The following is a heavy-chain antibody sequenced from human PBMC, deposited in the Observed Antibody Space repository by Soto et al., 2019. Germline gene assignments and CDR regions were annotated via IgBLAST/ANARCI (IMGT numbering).Heavy chain of an antibody. CDR2: VNHSGST. D-gene: IGHD3-9*01. Sequence: SETPSLTCAVYGGSFSGYYWSWIRQPPGKGLEWIGEVNHSGSTNYNPSLKSRVTISVDTSKNQFSLNLSSVTVADTAVYYCAKQRDYDILTGYDKWGMDVWGQGTTVTVSS. V-gene: IGHV4-34*01. J-gene: IGHJ6*02. CDR3: AKQRDYDILTGYDKWGMDV. CDR1: GGSFSGYY.